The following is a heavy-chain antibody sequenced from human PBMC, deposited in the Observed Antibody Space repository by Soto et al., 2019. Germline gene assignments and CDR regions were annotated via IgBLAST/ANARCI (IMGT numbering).Heavy chain of an antibody. V-gene: IGHV3-30-3*01. D-gene: IGHD6-13*01. CDR3: ARTAGGSVRGALDI. CDR1: GFTFSSYG. J-gene: IGHJ3*02. CDR2: IPNTENKK. Sequence: QVQLEESGGGVVQPGTSLRLSCVASGFTFSSYGMHWVRQAPGKGLEWVAVIPNTENKKYYADSVKGRFTISRDNSQNTLFLQVDSLMSEATAVYYCARTAGGSVRGALDIWGQGTMVNVS.